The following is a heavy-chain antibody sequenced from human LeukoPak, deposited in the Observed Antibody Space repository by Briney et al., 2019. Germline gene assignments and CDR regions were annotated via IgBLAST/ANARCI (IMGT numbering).Heavy chain of an antibody. Sequence: GGSLRLSCAASGFTFSSYTMNWVRQAPGKGLEWVSSISSSSSYIYNAESVTGRFTISRDNAKNSLYLQVYSLRAEDTAVYYCATRTDDAFDIWGQGTMVTVPS. CDR3: ATRTDDAFDI. V-gene: IGHV3-21*01. J-gene: IGHJ3*02. D-gene: IGHD1-14*01. CDR1: GFTFSSYT. CDR2: ISSSSSYI.